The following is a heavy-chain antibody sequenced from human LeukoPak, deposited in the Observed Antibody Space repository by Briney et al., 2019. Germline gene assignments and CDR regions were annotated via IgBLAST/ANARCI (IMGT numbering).Heavy chain of an antibody. CDR1: GGSFSGYY. V-gene: IGHV4-34*01. D-gene: IGHD4-17*01. Sequence: SETLSLTCTVYGGSFSGYYWSWIRQPPGKGLEWIGEINHTGSTNYSPSRKSRVTISLDTSKTQFSLTLSSVTAADTAVYYCARSIMTTVTTFGYWGQGTLVTVSS. CDR2: INHTGST. J-gene: IGHJ4*02. CDR3: ARSIMTTVTTFGY.